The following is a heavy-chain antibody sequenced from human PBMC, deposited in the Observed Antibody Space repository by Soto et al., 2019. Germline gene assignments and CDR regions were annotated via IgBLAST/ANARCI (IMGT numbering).Heavy chain of an antibody. Sequence: QVQLVQSGAEVKKPGASVKVSCKASGYTFTSYGISWVRQAPGQGLEWMGWISAYNGNTNYAQKLQGRVTMTTDTPTSTASMELRRLRSDDTAVYCCERDLIVGATTPYYFDYWGQGTLVTVPS. CDR1: GYTFTSYG. V-gene: IGHV1-18*01. CDR2: ISAYNGNT. J-gene: IGHJ4*02. CDR3: ERDLIVGATTPYYFDY. D-gene: IGHD1-26*01.